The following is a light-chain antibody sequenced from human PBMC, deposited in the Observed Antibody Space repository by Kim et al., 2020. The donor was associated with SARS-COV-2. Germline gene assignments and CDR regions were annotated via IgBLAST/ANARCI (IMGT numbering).Light chain of an antibody. CDR3: NSRVSLCHLIV. Sequence: SSELTQDPAVSVALGQTVRLPCRGDSLRIYYATWYQQRPGQAPVLVLYGKYNRPSGIPDRFSGSSSGTTASLPIPWAQAEAEADYYCNSRVSLCHLIVF. V-gene: IGLV3-19*01. CDR2: GKY. J-gene: IGLJ3*02. CDR1: SLRIYY.